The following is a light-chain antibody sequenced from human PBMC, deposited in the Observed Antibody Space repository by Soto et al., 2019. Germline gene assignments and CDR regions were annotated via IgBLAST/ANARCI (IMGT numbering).Light chain of an antibody. CDR3: SAYTSSSTLFV. J-gene: IGLJ1*01. Sequence: QSALTQPASVSGSPGQSVTISCTGTSSDVGGYNDVSWYQQHPGKAPKLMICEVSNRPSGVSNRFSGSKSGNTASLTIAVHQAEDEADYYCSAYTSSSTLFVFGTGTKLTVL. V-gene: IGLV2-14*01. CDR2: EVS. CDR1: SSDVGGYND.